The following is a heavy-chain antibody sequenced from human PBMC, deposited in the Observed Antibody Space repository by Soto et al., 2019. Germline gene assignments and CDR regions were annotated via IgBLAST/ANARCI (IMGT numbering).Heavy chain of an antibody. Sequence: QVQLQQWGAGLLKPSETLSLTCAVYGGSFSGYYWSWIRQPPGKGLEWIGEINHSGSTNYNPSLKSRVTISVDTSKHQFSLKLSSVTAADTAVYYCASRKSRYYYYYMDVWGKGTTVTVSS. CDR1: GGSFSGYY. CDR2: INHSGST. J-gene: IGHJ6*03. CDR3: ASRKSRYYYYYMDV. V-gene: IGHV4-34*01.